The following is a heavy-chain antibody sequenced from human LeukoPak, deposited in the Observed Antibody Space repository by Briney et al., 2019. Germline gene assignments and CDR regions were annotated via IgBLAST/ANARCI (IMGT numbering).Heavy chain of an antibody. V-gene: IGHV1-2*02. D-gene: IGHD2-2*01. J-gene: IGHJ4*02. Sequence: ASVKVSCKASGYTFTGYYMHWVRQAPGQGLEWMGWINPGSGATNCAQRFHGRVTMTRDTSISTVYMELSRLRSDDTDVYYCARDVGEYCSSINCHASDYWGQGTLVTVSS. CDR2: INPGSGAT. CDR3: ARDVGEYCSSINCHASDY. CDR1: GYTFTGYY.